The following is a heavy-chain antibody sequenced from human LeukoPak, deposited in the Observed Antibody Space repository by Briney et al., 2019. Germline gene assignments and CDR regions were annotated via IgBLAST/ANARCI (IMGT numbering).Heavy chain of an antibody. D-gene: IGHD1-1*01. CDR2: INPSGGST. J-gene: IGHJ4*02. Sequence: ASVKVSCKASGYTFTSYYMHWVRQAPGQGLEWMGIINPSGGSTSYAQKFQGRVTMTRDTSTSTVYMELSSLRSEDTAVYYCATDELERRIFDYWGQGTLVTVSS. CDR3: ATDELERRIFDY. V-gene: IGHV1-46*01. CDR1: GYTFTSYY.